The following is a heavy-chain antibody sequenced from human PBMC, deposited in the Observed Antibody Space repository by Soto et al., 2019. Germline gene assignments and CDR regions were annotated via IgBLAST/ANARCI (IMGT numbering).Heavy chain of an antibody. D-gene: IGHD4-17*01. J-gene: IGHJ4*02. CDR3: ARDQQWGEPPFHDYGDYVGEWDY. CDR2: ISAYNGNT. V-gene: IGHV1-18*01. CDR1: GYTFTSYG. Sequence: ASVKVSCKASGYTFTSYGISWVRQAPGQGLEWMGWISAYNGNTNYAQKLQGRVTMTTDTSTSTAYMELRSLRSDDTAVYYCARDQQWGEPPFHDYGDYVGEWDYWGQGTLVTVSS.